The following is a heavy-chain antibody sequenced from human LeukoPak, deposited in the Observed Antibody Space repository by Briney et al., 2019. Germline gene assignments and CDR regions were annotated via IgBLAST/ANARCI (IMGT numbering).Heavy chain of an antibody. CDR3: ARLPGGDSSSVVAFDI. CDR2: VYTDGRT. V-gene: IGHV4-4*07. CDR1: GDSLSGYY. J-gene: IGHJ3*02. Sequence: PSETLSLTCTLSGDSLSGYYWVWVRQAAGKGLEWLGRVYTDGRTSFYPSLQSRVTMSVDMSKNQFSLNLRSVTAADTAVYYCARLPGGDSSSVVAFDIWGQGTIVTVSS. D-gene: IGHD2-21*02.